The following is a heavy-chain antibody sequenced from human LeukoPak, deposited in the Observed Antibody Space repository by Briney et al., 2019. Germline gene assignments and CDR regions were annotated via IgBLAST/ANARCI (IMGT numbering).Heavy chain of an antibody. V-gene: IGHV4-34*01. CDR3: ATSGSGSYYDAFDI. J-gene: IGHJ3*02. CDR2: INHSGSA. D-gene: IGHD3-10*01. Sequence: SETLSLTCAVYGGSFSGYYWSWIRQPPGKGLEWIGEINHSGSANSNPSLKSRVIISVDTSKKQFSLKLSSVTAADTAVYYCATSGSGSYYDAFDIWGQGTMVTVSS. CDR1: GGSFSGYY.